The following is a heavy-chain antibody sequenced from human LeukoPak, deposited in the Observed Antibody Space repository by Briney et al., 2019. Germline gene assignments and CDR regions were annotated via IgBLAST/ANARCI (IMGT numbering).Heavy chain of an antibody. CDR1: GYTFTGYY. V-gene: IGHV1-2*02. CDR2: INPNSGGT. J-gene: IGHJ4*02. D-gene: IGHD3-10*01. CDR3: ARVVTMVRGVIIDYFDY. Sequence: ASVKASCKASGYTFTGYYMHWVRQAPGQGLEWMGWINPNSGGTNYAQKFQGRVTMTRDTSISTAYMELSRLRSDDTAVYYCARVVTMVRGVIIDYFDYWGQGTLVTVSS.